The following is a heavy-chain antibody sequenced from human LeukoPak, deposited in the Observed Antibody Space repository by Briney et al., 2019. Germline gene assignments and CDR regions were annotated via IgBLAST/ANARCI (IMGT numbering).Heavy chain of an antibody. CDR3: ARGRQNYDILTGYEMDAFDI. D-gene: IGHD3-9*01. V-gene: IGHV4-30-4*01. CDR2: IYYSGST. Sequence: PSETLSLTCTVSGGSISSGDYYWSWIRQPPGKGLEWIGYIYYSGSTYYNPSLKSRVTISVDTSKNQFSLKLSSVTAADTAVYYCARGRQNYDILTGYEMDAFDIWGQGTMVTVSS. J-gene: IGHJ3*02. CDR1: GGSISSGDYY.